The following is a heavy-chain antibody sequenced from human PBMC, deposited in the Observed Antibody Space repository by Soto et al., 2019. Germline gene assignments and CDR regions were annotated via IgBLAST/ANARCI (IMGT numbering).Heavy chain of an antibody. D-gene: IGHD3-3*01. J-gene: IGHJ2*01. V-gene: IGHV1-8*01. CDR1: GYTFKDYD. CDR2: MNPNNGNT. Sequence: QVQLLQSGAEVKKPGTSVRVSCRASGYTFKDYDINWVRRAPGQGLEWMGWMNPNNGNTAYARKFHDRITMTRSVSARTAFMELSSLTPEDTAVYYCARRMTWSLWCFDLWGSGTQVTVSS. CDR3: ARRMTWSLWCFDL.